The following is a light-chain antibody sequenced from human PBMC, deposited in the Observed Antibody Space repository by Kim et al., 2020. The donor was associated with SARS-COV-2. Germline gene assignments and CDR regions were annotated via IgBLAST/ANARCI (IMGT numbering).Light chain of an antibody. CDR1: NRCGMS. CDR3: QQRGSWPPALT. V-gene: IGKV3-11*01. J-gene: IGKJ4*01. CDR2: DAS. Sequence: GEGATLSCRASNRCGMSLARYQQTAGQAPRILIYDASIRATGIPDRFSGSGSGTDITLTIGSLEPRDFAIYYCQQRGSWPPALTFGGGTKVDIK.